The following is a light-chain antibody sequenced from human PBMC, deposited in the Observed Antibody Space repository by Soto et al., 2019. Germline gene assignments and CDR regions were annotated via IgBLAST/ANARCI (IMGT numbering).Light chain of an antibody. CDR1: QSVSANY. J-gene: IGKJ3*01. CDR3: QQHGGSPFT. V-gene: IGKV3-20*01. CDR2: GAS. Sequence: EIVLTQSPGTLSLSPGERATLSCRASQSVSANYLAWYQQKAGQAPRLLIYGASTRATGIPDRFSGSGSGTDFTLTVSRLEPEDFAVYFCQQHGGSPFTFGPGTKVDI.